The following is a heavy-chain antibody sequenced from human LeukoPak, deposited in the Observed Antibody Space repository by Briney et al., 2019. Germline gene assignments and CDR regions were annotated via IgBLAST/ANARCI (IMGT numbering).Heavy chain of an antibody. CDR3: AHRVLWFGEGEFDY. CDR1: GFSLSTSGVG. V-gene: IGHV2-5*01. CDR2: IYWNDDK. Sequence: SGPTLVNPTQTLTLTCTFSGFSLSTSGVGVGWIRQPPGKALEWLALIYWNDDKRYSPSLKSRLTITKDTSKNQVVLTMTNMDPVDTATYYYAHRVLWFGEGEFDYWGQGTLVTVSS. J-gene: IGHJ4*02. D-gene: IGHD3-10*01.